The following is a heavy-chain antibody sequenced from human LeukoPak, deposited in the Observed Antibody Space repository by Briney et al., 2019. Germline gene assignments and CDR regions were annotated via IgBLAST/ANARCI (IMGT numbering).Heavy chain of an antibody. D-gene: IGHD3-22*01. V-gene: IGHV4-59*01. J-gene: IGHJ5*02. Sequence: KPSETLSLTCTVSGGSISSYYWSWIRQPPGKGLEWIGYIYYSGSTNYNPSLKSRVTISVDTSKNQFSLKLSSVTAADTAVYYCARGLAGLLYYHDSSGYRRFNWFDPWGQGTLVTVSS. CDR1: GGSISSYY. CDR2: IYYSGST. CDR3: ARGLAGLLYYHDSSGYRRFNWFDP.